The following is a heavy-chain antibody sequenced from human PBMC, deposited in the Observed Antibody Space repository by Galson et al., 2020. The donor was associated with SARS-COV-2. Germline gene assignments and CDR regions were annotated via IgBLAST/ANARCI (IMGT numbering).Heavy chain of an antibody. CDR1: GFTFSSYG. V-gene: IGHV3-30*18. D-gene: IGHD3-3*01. J-gene: IGHJ6*03. CDR2: ISYDGSNK. Sequence: GGSLRLSCAASGFTFSSYGMHWVRQAPGKGLEWVAVISYDGSNKYYADSVKGRFTISRDNSKNTLYLQMNSLRAEDTAVYYCAKDHAYYDFWSGYFVSGEENYYYYYMDVWGKGTTVTVTS. CDR3: AKDHAYYDFWSGYFVSGEENYYYYYMDV.